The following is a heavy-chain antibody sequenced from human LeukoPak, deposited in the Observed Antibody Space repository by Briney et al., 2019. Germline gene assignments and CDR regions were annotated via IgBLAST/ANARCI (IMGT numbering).Heavy chain of an antibody. Sequence: SETLSLTCTVSGGSISSSSYYWGWIRQPPGKGLEWIGSIYYSGSTYYNPSLKSRVTISVDTSKNQFSLKLSSVTAADTAVYYCARDGGIVVVVADYWGQGTLVTVSS. CDR2: IYYSGST. V-gene: IGHV4-39*07. J-gene: IGHJ4*02. CDR3: ARDGGIVVVVADY. CDR1: GGSISSSSYY. D-gene: IGHD2-15*01.